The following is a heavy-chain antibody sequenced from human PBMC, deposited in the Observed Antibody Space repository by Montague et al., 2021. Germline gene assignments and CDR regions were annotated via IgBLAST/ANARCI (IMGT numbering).Heavy chain of an antibody. J-gene: IGHJ4*01. V-gene: IGHV4-59*02. Sequence: SETLSLTCSVSGGSVNGYYWSWIRQPPGKGLEWIGYIRSSGSPNYNPSFKSRLAISIDRSRNQFSLELSFVTAADTAIYFCGRDYGGSIDYWGHGILVTVSS. CDR1: GGSVNGYY. CDR3: GRDYGGSIDY. D-gene: IGHD3-16*01. CDR2: IRSSGSP.